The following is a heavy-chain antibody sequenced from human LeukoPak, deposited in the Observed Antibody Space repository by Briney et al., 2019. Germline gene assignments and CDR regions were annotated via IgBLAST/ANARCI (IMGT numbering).Heavy chain of an antibody. CDR2: ISAYNGNT. J-gene: IGHJ6*02. V-gene: IGHV1-18*01. CDR1: GYTFTSYG. CDR3: ARDRNWNRGYYGMDV. D-gene: IGHD1-20*01. Sequence: GASVKVSCKASGYTFTSYGISWVRQAPGQGLEWMGWISAYNGNTNYAQKLQGRVTMTRDTSTSTVYMELSSLRSEDTAVYYCARDRNWNRGYYGMDVWGQGTTVTVSS.